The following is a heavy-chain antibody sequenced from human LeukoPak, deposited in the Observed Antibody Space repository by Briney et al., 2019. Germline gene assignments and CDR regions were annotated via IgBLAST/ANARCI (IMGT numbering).Heavy chain of an antibody. D-gene: IGHD1/OR15-1a*01. CDR3: AKGNWNKLEDFDY. Sequence: GGSLRLSCVASGFIFSNYAMSWVRQAPGKGLEGVPGIRSSGDSTYYADSVKGRFTISRDNSKNTLYLQMNSLRAEDTALYYCAKGNWNKLEDFDYWGQGTLVTVSS. CDR2: IRSSGDST. V-gene: IGHV3-23*01. J-gene: IGHJ4*02. CDR1: GFIFSNYA.